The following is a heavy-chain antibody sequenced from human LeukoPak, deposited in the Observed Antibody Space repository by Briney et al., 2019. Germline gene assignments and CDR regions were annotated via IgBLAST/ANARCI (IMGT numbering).Heavy chain of an antibody. D-gene: IGHD3-22*01. CDR2: IYDSGRT. V-gene: IGHV4-39*07. CDR3: AKYQGIKDSYDSSAHYDMSPFDY. CDR1: GGSISRTTF. Sequence: SETLSLTCSVSGGSISRTTFWGWIRQPPGKRLEWIGSIYDSGRTYYNPSLRSRAIISVDTSKNQFSLRLSSVTAADTAVYYCAKYQGIKDSYDSSAHYDMSPFDYWGQGTLVTVSS. J-gene: IGHJ4*02.